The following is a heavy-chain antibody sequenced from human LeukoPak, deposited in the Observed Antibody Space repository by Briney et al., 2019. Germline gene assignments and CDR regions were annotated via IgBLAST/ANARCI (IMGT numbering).Heavy chain of an antibody. CDR1: GFTVSSNY. CDR2: IYSGGST. D-gene: IGHD4-17*01. CDR3: AREAVTRNYFDY. V-gene: IGHV3-53*01. Sequence: GGSLRLSCAASGFTVSSNYMNWVRQAPGKGLEWVSVIYSGGSTYYADSVKGRFTISRDNSESTLYLQMNSLRAEDTAVYYCAREAVTRNYFDYWGQGTLVTVSS. J-gene: IGHJ4*02.